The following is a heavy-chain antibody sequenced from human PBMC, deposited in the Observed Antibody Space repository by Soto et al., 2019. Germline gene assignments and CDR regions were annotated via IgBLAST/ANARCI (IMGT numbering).Heavy chain of an antibody. CDR3: TAADVLKSDY. CDR2: IRSKANSYAT. CDR1: GFTFSGSA. J-gene: IGHJ4*02. Sequence: GGSLRLSCAASGFTFSGSAMHWVRQASGKGLEWVGRIRSKANSYATAYAASVKGRFTISRDDSKNTAYLQMNSLKTEDTAVYYCTAADVLKSDYWGQGTLVTVSS. V-gene: IGHV3-73*01. D-gene: IGHD6-13*01.